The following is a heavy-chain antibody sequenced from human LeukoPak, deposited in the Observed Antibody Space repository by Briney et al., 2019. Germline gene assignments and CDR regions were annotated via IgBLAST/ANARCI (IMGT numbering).Heavy chain of an antibody. Sequence: GSLRLSCAASGFTFSSYSMGWVRQAPGKGLEWVSSITTSSTYISYADSVKGRFTISRDNAKNSLYLQMNSLRAEDTAVYYCARGKYSSGWFDYWGQGTLVTVSS. CDR2: ITTSSTYI. J-gene: IGHJ4*02. CDR3: ARGKYSSGWFDY. V-gene: IGHV3-21*01. D-gene: IGHD6-19*01. CDR1: GFTFSSYS.